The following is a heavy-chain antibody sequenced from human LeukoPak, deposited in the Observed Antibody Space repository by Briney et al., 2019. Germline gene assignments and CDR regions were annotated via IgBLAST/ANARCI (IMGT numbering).Heavy chain of an antibody. J-gene: IGHJ4*02. CDR2: IDDSGRI. Sequence: SETLSLTCTVSGDSFTNTDFFWGWSRQPPGKGLEWIANIDDSGRIYSNPSPRSRVTMSRDTAKNHFALKLTSVTAADPAVYYCARLDGSLAHISGSYPDFWGQGILVTVSS. V-gene: IGHV4-39*02. CDR1: GDSFTNTDFF. CDR3: ARLDGSLAHISGSYPDF. D-gene: IGHD3-10*01.